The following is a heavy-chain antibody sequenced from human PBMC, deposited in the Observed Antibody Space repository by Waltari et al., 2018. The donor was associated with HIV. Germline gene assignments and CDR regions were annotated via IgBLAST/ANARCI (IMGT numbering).Heavy chain of an antibody. J-gene: IGHJ3*02. CDR2: INPNSGGT. V-gene: IGHV1-2*02. CDR3: ARRVRVGATNAFDI. CDR1: GYTFHGSY. Sequence: HVHLVPTGAEATKPGASGKGHCQVAGYTFHGSYMNWVRKAPGQGLEWMGWINPNSGGTNYAQKFQGRVTMTRDTSISTAYMELSRLRSDDTAVYYCARRVRVGATNAFDIWGQGTMVTVSS. D-gene: IGHD1-26*01.